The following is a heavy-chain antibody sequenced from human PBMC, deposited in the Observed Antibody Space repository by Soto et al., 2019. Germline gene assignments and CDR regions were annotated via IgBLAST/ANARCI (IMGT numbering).Heavy chain of an antibody. D-gene: IGHD2-15*01. V-gene: IGHV1-18*01. CDR1: GYTFTSYG. Sequence: GASVKVSCKASGYTFTSYGISWVRQAPGQGLEWMGWISAYNGNTNYAQKLQGRVTMTTDTSTSTAYMELSSVTAADTAVYYCARGSRGGKSWFDPWGQGTLVTVSS. CDR2: ISAYNGNT. CDR3: ARGSRGGKSWFDP. J-gene: IGHJ5*02.